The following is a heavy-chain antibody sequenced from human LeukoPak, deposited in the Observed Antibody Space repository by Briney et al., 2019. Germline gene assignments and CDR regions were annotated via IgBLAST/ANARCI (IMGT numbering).Heavy chain of an antibody. CDR3: ARVSSSWYQDWYFDL. Sequence: SETLSLTCTVSGGSISSSSYYWGWIRQPPGKGLEWIGSIYYSGSTYYNPSLKSRVTISVDTSKNQFSLKLSSVTAADTAVYYCARVSSSWYQDWYFDLWGRGTLVTVSS. CDR2: IYYSGST. J-gene: IGHJ2*01. CDR1: GGSISSSSYY. D-gene: IGHD6-13*01. V-gene: IGHV4-39*07.